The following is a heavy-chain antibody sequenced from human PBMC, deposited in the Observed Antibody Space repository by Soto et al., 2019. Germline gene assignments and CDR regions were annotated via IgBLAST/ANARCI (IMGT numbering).Heavy chain of an antibody. Sequence: QVTLKESGPVLVKPTETLTLTCTVSGFSLSNARMGVSWIRQPPGKALEWLAHIFSNDEKSYSTSLKSRLTISKDTSKSQVVLTMTNMDPVDTATYYCARNVVVVAATQYYFDYWGQGTLVTVSS. CDR2: IFSNDEK. D-gene: IGHD2-15*01. CDR1: GFSLSNARMG. J-gene: IGHJ4*02. V-gene: IGHV2-26*01. CDR3: ARNVVVVAATQYYFDY.